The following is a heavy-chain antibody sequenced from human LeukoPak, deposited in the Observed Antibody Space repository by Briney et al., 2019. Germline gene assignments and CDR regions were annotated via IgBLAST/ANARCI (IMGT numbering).Heavy chain of an antibody. D-gene: IGHD2-15*01. CDR2: ISGSGGST. CDR3: AKAPSRYCSGRSCFFDY. V-gene: IGHV3-23*01. J-gene: IGHJ4*02. CDR1: GFTFSSYA. Sequence: GGSLRLSCAASGFTFSSYAMSWVRQAPGKGLEWVSAISGSGGSTYYADSVKGRFTISRDNSKNTLYLQMNSLRAEDTAVYYCAKAPSRYCSGRSCFFDYWGQGTLVTVSS.